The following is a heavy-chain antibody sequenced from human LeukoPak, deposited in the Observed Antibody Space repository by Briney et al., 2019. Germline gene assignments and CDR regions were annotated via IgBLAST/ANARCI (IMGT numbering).Heavy chain of an antibody. CDR2: ISPTSGST. Sequence: ASVKVSCKASGYTFTSYYMHRVRQAPGQGLEWMGIISPTSGSTNYAQKFQGRITMTRDTSASTVYMELSSLRSDDTAMYYCARAAYGDCPRHWGQGTLVTVSS. D-gene: IGHD4-17*01. CDR3: ARAAYGDCPRH. J-gene: IGHJ4*02. V-gene: IGHV1-46*01. CDR1: GYTFTSYY.